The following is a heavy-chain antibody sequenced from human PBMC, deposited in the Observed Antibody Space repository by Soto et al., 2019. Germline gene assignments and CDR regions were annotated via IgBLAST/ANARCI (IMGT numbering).Heavy chain of an antibody. V-gene: IGHV3-66*01. CDR1: GFTVSNNC. Sequence: EVQLVESGGGLVQPGGSLRLSCAASGFTVSNNCMSWVRQAPGKGLEWVSVIYTGGNTDYADSVKGRFTISRDNSKNILYLQMNSLRAEDTAVYYCARVPSAWRNAFDLWGQGTMVTVSS. CDR2: IYTGGNT. CDR3: ARVPSAWRNAFDL. J-gene: IGHJ3*01. D-gene: IGHD3-3*01.